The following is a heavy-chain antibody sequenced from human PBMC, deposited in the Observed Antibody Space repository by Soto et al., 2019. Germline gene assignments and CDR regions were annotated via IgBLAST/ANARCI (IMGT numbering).Heavy chain of an antibody. Sequence: ASVKVSCKASGYTCTGYYMHWVLQAPGQGLEWMGWINPNSGGTNYAQKFQGRVTMTRDTSISTAYMELSSLRAEDTAVYYCASSFWSGYFVYWGQGTLVTVSS. J-gene: IGHJ4*02. CDR2: INPNSGGT. CDR1: GYTCTGYY. CDR3: ASSFWSGYFVY. V-gene: IGHV1-2*02. D-gene: IGHD3-3*01.